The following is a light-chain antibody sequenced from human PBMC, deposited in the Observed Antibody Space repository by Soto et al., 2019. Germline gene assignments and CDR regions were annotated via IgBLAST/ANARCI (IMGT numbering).Light chain of an antibody. J-gene: IGKJ1*01. V-gene: IGKV3-20*01. CDR1: QSVSSSY. Sequence: EIVLTQSPGTLSLSPGERATLSCRASQSVSSSYLAWYQQKPGQAPRLLIYGASSRATGIPDRFSGSGSGTNFTLTINQLEPEDFAVYYWQQYGSSLWKFGQGTKVEIK. CDR2: GAS. CDR3: QQYGSSLWK.